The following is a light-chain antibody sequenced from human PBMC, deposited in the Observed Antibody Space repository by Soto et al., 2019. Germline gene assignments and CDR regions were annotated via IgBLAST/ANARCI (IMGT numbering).Light chain of an antibody. CDR2: SNN. V-gene: IGLV1-44*01. Sequence: QSVLTQPPSASETPGQRVTMSCSGSSSNIGRNTVIWYQQLPGTAPKLLIYSNNQRPSGVPDRFSGSKSGTSASLAISGLQSEDEADYYCAAWDDSLNGLVFAGGTKLTVL. J-gene: IGLJ2*01. CDR1: SSNIGRNT. CDR3: AAWDDSLNGLV.